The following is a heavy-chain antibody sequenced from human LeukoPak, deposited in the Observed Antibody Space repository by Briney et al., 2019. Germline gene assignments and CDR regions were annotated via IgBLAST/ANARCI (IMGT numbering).Heavy chain of an antibody. V-gene: IGHV3-23*01. CDR3: ATDSRDYGDPMAVYYYYYGMDV. CDR1: GFTFSSYA. Sequence: GGSLRLSCAASGFTFSSYAMSWVRQAPGKGLEWVSAISGSGGSTYYADSVKGRFTISRDNSKNTLYLQMNSLRAEDTAVYYCATDSRDYGDPMAVYYYYYGMDVWGQGTTVTVSS. J-gene: IGHJ6*02. CDR2: ISGSGGST. D-gene: IGHD4-17*01.